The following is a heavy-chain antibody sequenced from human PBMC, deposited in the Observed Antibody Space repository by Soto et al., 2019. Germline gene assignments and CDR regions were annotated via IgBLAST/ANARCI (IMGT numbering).Heavy chain of an antibody. Sequence: SQTLSLTCTVYGGSPSGYYWSGIRQPPGKGLEWIGEINHSGSTNYNPSLKSRVTISVDTSKNQFSLKLSSVTAADTAVYYCTRGRGEQLVEACTQWGQGSLVSVSS. J-gene: IGHJ4*02. CDR2: INHSGST. D-gene: IGHD6-6*01. V-gene: IGHV4-34*01. CDR3: TRGRGEQLVEACTQ. CDR1: GGSPSGYY.